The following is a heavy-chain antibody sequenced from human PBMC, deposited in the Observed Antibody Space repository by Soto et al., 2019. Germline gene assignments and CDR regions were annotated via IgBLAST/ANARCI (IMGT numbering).Heavy chain of an antibody. CDR2: IYYSGST. V-gene: IGHV4-39*01. Sequence: SETLSLTCTVSGGSISSSSYYWGWIRQPPGKGLEWIGSIYYSGSTYYNPSLKSRVTISVDTSKNQFSLKLSSVTAADTAVYYCARQSGGGNVFYGDYDYWGQGTLVTVSS. CDR1: GGSISSSSYY. J-gene: IGHJ4*02. CDR3: ARQSGGGNVFYGDYDY. D-gene: IGHD4-17*01.